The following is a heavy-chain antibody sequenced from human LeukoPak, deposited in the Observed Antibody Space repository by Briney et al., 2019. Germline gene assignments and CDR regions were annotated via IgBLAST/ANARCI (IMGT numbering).Heavy chain of an antibody. J-gene: IGHJ4*02. D-gene: IGHD1-26*01. CDR1: GGSISSSGYY. CDR3: ARCGSYYYFDY. CDR2: IYYSGTT. V-gene: IGHV4-39*07. Sequence: SETLSLTCTVSGGSISSSGYYWGWIRQPPGKGLEWIGRIYYSGTTYYNPSLKSRVTISVDTSKNQFSLKVSSVTAADTAVYYCARCGSYYYFDYWGQGTLVTVSS.